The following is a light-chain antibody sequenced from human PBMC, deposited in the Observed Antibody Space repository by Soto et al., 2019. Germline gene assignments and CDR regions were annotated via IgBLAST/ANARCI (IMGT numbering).Light chain of an antibody. CDR3: AAWDNSLIGLWV. CDR1: SSNIGRNS. Sequence: QPVLTQPPSASGTPGQRVTISCSGSSSNIGRNSVNWFQQVPGTPPKLLIYSDNQRPSGVPDRFSASKSGTSASLAISGLQSEDGADYYCAAWDNSLIGLWVFGGGTKLTVL. J-gene: IGLJ3*02. CDR2: SDN. V-gene: IGLV1-44*01.